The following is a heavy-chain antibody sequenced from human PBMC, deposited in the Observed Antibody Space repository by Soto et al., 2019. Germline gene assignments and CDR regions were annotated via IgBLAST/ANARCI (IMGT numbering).Heavy chain of an antibody. CDR2: IYSDGST. CDR1: GFTVSSNY. D-gene: IGHD3-22*01. J-gene: IGHJ6*02. V-gene: IGHV3-53*04. Sequence: EVQLVESGGGLVQPGGSLRLSCAASGFTVSSNYMSWVRQAPGKGLEWVSVIYSDGSTDYADSVKGRFTISRHNSKNTLYLQMSSLRAEDTAVYYCARDPYYDSSGYLASNGMDVWGQGTTVTVSS. CDR3: ARDPYYDSSGYLASNGMDV.